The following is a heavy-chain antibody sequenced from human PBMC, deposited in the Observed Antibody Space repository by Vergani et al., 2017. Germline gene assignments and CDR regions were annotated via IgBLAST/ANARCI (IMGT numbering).Heavy chain of an antibody. D-gene: IGHD5-18*01. CDR2: IKQDGSEK. CDR3: AKALVDTAMVSFPIFDP. J-gene: IGHJ5*02. Sequence: EVQLVESGGGLVQPGGSLRLSCAASGFTFSSYWMSWVRQAPGKGLEWVANIKQDGSEKYYVDSVKGRFTISRDNAKNSLYLQMNSLRAEDTAVYYCAKALVDTAMVSFPIFDPWGQGTLVTVSS. CDR1: GFTFSSYW. V-gene: IGHV3-7*03.